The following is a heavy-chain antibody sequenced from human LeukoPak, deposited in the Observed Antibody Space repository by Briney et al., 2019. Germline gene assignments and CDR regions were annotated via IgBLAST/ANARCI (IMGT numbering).Heavy chain of an antibody. Sequence: GRSLRLSCAASGFTFSSYGMHWVRQAPGKGLEWVAFIRYDGSNKYYADSVKGRFTISRDNSKNTLYLQMNSLRAEDTAVNYCARERAATSGMDVWGQGTTVTVSS. CDR1: GFTFSSYG. J-gene: IGHJ6*02. V-gene: IGHV3-30*02. D-gene: IGHD5-12*01. CDR2: IRYDGSNK. CDR3: ARERAATSGMDV.